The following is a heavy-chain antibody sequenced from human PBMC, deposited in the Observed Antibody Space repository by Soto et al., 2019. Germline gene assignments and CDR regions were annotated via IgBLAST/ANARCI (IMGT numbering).Heavy chain of an antibody. J-gene: IGHJ4*02. Sequence: ASVKGSCKASGYTFTSYAMHWVRQAPGQRLEWMGWINAGNGNTKYSQKFQGRVTITRDTSASTAYMELSSLRSEDTAVYYCARGWDYYDSSGCDYWGQGTLVTVSS. D-gene: IGHD3-22*01. CDR2: INAGNGNT. V-gene: IGHV1-3*01. CDR3: ARGWDYYDSSGCDY. CDR1: GYTFTSYA.